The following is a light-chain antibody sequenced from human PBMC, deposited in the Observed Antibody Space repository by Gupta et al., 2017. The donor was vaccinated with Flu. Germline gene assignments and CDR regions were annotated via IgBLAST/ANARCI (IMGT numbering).Light chain of an antibody. Sequence: SSELTQDPAVSVALGQTVTITCQGDSLRDYYASWYRQKPGQAPVLVIGGKNNRPSGIPDRIACSNAGSTAWCNIXGXQAEDEXDYYGEYQDRSSNHFVFGPGTRVTVL. CDR3: EYQDRSSNHFV. J-gene: IGLJ1*01. CDR2: GKN. CDR1: SLRDYY. V-gene: IGLV3-19*01.